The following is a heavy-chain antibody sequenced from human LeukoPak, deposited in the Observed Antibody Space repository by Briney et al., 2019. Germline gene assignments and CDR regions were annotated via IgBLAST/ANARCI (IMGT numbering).Heavy chain of an antibody. J-gene: IGHJ5*02. CDR2: IYHSGST. CDR1: GGSISSGGYS. Sequence: SETLSLTCAVSGGSISSGGYSWSWIRQPPGKGLEWIGYIYHSGSTYYNPSLKSRVTISVDRSKNQFSLKLSSVTAADTAVYYCASSYYGSGSFDPWGQGTLVTVSS. CDR3: ASSYYGSGSFDP. V-gene: IGHV4-30-2*01. D-gene: IGHD3-10*01.